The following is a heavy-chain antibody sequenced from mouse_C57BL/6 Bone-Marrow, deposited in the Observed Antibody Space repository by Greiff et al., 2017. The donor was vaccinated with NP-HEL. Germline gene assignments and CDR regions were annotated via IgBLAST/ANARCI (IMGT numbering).Heavy chain of an antibody. V-gene: IGHV1-26*01. Sequence: EVQLQQSGPELVKPGASVKISCKASGYTFTDYYMNWVKQSHGKSLEWIGDINPNNGGTSYNQKFKGKATLTVDKSSSTAYMELRSLTSEDSAVYYCARGVTRGSAWFAYWGQGTLVTVSA. CDR3: ARGVTRGSAWFAY. CDR1: GYTFTDYY. J-gene: IGHJ3*01. CDR2: INPNNGGT. D-gene: IGHD2-2*01.